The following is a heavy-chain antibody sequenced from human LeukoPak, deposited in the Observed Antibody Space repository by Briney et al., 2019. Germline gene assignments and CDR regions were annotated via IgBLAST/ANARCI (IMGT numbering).Heavy chain of an antibody. CDR2: ISGTGGSA. J-gene: IGHJ3*02. CDR3: AKECGGDYDDRAFDI. V-gene: IGHV3-23*01. Sequence: GGSLRLSCAASGFTFSSYPMNWVRQSPERGLEWVSAISGTGGSASYADSLKGRFTISRDNSKNTLYLQMSSLTAEDTAVYYCAKECGGDYDDRAFDIGGKGKMVTV. CDR1: GFTFSSYP. D-gene: IGHD3-22*01.